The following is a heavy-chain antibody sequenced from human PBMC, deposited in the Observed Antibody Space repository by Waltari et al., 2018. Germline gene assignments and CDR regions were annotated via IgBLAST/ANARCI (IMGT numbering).Heavy chain of an antibody. CDR1: GGSFGTYA. CDR2: IIPIYGTP. D-gene: IGHD1-26*01. CDR3: AKRIVGGPFDV. Sequence: SSVKVSCEASGGSFGTYAIAWVRQAPGQGLEWMAGIIPIYGTPNYAQKFQGRVNVAADEVTRTAYMELSSLRSDDTAIYYCAKRIVGGPFDVWGQGTMVTVSS. J-gene: IGHJ3*01. V-gene: IGHV1-69*01.